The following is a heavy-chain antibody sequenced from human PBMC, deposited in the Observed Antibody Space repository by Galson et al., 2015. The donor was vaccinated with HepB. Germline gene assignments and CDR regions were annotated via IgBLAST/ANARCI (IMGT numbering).Heavy chain of an antibody. CDR3: AREGDPHIYWSTLDF. Sequence: SLSLSCAASGFTFSSHGMNWVRQAPCKGLEWAATIWVDGTNKFYADSVKGRFTISRDNSKNTLSLQMNSLRADDTAVYYCAREGDPHIYWSTLDFWGQGILVTVSS. CDR2: IWVDGTNK. J-gene: IGHJ4*02. CDR1: GFTFSSHG. V-gene: IGHV3-33*01. D-gene: IGHD2-2*01.